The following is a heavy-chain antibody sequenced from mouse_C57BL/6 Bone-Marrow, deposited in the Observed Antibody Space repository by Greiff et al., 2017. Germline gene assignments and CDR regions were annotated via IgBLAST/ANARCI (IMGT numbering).Heavy chain of an antibody. D-gene: IGHD1-1*01. V-gene: IGHV1-69*01. Sequence: QVQLQQPGAELVMPGASVKLSCKASGYTFTSYWMHWVKQRPGQGLEWIGEIDPSDSYTNYNQKFKGKSTLTVDKSSSTAYMQLSSLTSEDSAVYYCAREDYYGGFDYWGQGTLVTVSA. CDR2: IDPSDSYT. J-gene: IGHJ3*01. CDR3: AREDYYGGFDY. CDR1: GYTFTSYW.